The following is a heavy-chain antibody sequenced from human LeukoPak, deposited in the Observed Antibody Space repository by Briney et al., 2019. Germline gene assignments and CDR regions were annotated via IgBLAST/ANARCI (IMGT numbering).Heavy chain of an antibody. CDR3: ARVGGSSSLDY. D-gene: IGHD6-13*01. V-gene: IGHV4-39*01. Sequence: SETLSLTCTVSGGSISSGGYYWSWIRQPPGKGLEWIGSIYYSGSTYYDPSLKSRVTISVDTSKNQFSLKLSSVTAADTAVYYCARVGGSSSLDYWGRGTLVTVSS. CDR2: IYYSGST. CDR1: GGSISSGGYY. J-gene: IGHJ4*02.